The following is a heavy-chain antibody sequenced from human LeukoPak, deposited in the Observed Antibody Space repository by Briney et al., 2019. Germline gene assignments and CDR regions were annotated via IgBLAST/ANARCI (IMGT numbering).Heavy chain of an antibody. J-gene: IGHJ4*02. Sequence: SETLSLTCTVSGGSISSHYWSWIRQPPGKGLEWIGYIYYSGSTNYNPSLKSRVTISVDTSKNQFSLKLSSVTAADTAVYYCAGPQYYYDSSGYYPLGYWGQGTLVTVSS. CDR3: AGPQYYYDSSGYYPLGY. CDR1: GGSISSHY. V-gene: IGHV4-59*08. CDR2: IYYSGST. D-gene: IGHD3-22*01.